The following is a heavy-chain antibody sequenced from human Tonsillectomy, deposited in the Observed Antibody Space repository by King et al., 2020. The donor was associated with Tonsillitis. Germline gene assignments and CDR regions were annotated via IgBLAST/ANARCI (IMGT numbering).Heavy chain of an antibody. D-gene: IGHD6-13*01. V-gene: IGHV4-30-4*01. CDR1: GGSISSGDYY. CDR3: AWAAAGDLDAYWFDP. CDR2: IYYSGST. Sequence: QLQESGPGLVKPSQTLSLTCTVSGGSISSGDYYWSWIRQPPGKGLEWIGYIYYSGSTYYNPSLKSRVTISVDTSKNQFSLKLSSVTAADTAVYYCAWAAAGDLDAYWFDPWGQGTLVTVSS. J-gene: IGHJ5*02.